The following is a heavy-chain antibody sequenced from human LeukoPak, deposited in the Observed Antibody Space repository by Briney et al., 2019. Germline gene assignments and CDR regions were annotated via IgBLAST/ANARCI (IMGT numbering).Heavy chain of an antibody. V-gene: IGHV3-21*01. CDR2: ISSSSSYI. CDR1: GFTFSSYS. CDR3: ARAPYGSGSLDFDY. D-gene: IGHD3-10*01. Sequence: PGGSLRLSCAASGFTFSSYSMNWVRQAPGKGLEWVSSISSSSSYIYYADSVKGRFTISRDNAKNSLYLQMNSLRAEDTAVYYCARAPYGSGSLDFDYWGQGTLVTVSS. J-gene: IGHJ4*02.